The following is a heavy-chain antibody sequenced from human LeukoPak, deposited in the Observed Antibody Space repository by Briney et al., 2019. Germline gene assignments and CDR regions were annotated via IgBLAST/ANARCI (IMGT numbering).Heavy chain of an antibody. D-gene: IGHD3-10*01. J-gene: IGHJ4*02. CDR1: GFTFSSYG. CDR3: AKTHEEGFGELCLDY. CDR2: ISGSGGST. V-gene: IGHV3-23*01. Sequence: GGSLRLSCAASGFTFSSYGMHWVRQAPGKGLEWVSAISGSGGSTYYADSVKGRFTISRDNSKNTLYLQMNSLRAEDTAVYYCAKTHEEGFGELCLDYWGQGTLVTVSS.